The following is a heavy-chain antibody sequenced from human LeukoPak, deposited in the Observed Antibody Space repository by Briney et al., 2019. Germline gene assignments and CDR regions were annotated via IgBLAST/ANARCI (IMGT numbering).Heavy chain of an antibody. D-gene: IGHD4-11*01. CDR1: GFTFSSYE. CDR3: ARDEPAGDYRNFYYYYGMDV. CDR2: ISSSGSTI. J-gene: IGHJ6*02. V-gene: IGHV3-48*03. Sequence: GGSLRLSCAASGFTFSSYEMNWVRQAPGKGLEWVSYISSSGSTIYYADSVKGRFTISRDNAKNSLYLQMNSLRAEDTAVYYCARDEPAGDYRNFYYYYGMDVWGQGTTVTVSS.